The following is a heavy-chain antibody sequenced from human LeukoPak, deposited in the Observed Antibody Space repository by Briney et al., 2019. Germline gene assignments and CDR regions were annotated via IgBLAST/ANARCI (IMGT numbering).Heavy chain of an antibody. CDR2: ISSSGSTI. CDR1: GFTFSSYE. CDR3: ASGYSYGYDY. D-gene: IGHD5-18*01. Sequence: PGRSLRLSCAASGFTFSSYEMNWVRQAPGKGLEWVSYISSSGSTIYYADSVKGRFTISRDNAKNSLYLQMNSLRAEDTAVYYCASGYSYGYDYWGQGTLVTVSS. J-gene: IGHJ4*02. V-gene: IGHV3-48*03.